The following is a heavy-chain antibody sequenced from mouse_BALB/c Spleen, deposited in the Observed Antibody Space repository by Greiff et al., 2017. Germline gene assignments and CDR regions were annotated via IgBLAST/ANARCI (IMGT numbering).Heavy chain of an antibody. D-gene: IGHD2-1*01. CDR2: IWGDGST. CDR1: GFSLTGYG. J-gene: IGHJ2*01. Sequence: QVQLKESGPGLVAPSQSLSITCTVSGFSLTGYGVNWVRQPPGKGLEWLGMIWGDGSTDYNSALKSRLSISKDNSKSQVFLKMNSLQTDDTARYYCARSYGNYRYYFDYWGQGTTLTVSS. V-gene: IGHV2-6-7*01. CDR3: ARSYGNYRYYFDY.